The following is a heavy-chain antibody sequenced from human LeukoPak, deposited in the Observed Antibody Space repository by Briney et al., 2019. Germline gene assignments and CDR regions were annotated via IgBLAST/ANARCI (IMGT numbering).Heavy chain of an antibody. D-gene: IGHD2-2*01. Sequence: RPSETLSLTCIVSGGSISSYYLNWIRQPPGKGLEWIGYIYYSGSTNYSPSLKSRVTISLDTSKNQFSLKLSSVTAADTAVYYCARDRGYCSSTSCLGAFDIWGHGTMVTVSS. V-gene: IGHV4-59*01. CDR1: GGSISSYY. J-gene: IGHJ3*02. CDR3: ARDRGYCSSTSCLGAFDI. CDR2: IYYSGST.